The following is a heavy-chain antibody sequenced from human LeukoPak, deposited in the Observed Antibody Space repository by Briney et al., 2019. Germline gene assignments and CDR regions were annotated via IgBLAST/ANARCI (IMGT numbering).Heavy chain of an antibody. J-gene: IGHJ3*02. CDR3: ARGGSGLDI. V-gene: IGHV3-21*01. Sequence: GGSLRLSCAASGFTFSSYTMNWVRQAPGKGLEWVSSISSSSNYIYYADSVKGRFTISRDNAKNSLYLQINSLRAEDTAVYYCARGGSGLDIWGQGTMVTVSS. CDR2: ISSSSNYI. D-gene: IGHD2-15*01. CDR1: GFTFSSYT.